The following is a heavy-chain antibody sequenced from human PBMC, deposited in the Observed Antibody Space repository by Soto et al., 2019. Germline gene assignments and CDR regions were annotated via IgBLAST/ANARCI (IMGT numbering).Heavy chain of an antibody. D-gene: IGHD3-22*01. J-gene: IGHJ4*02. V-gene: IGHV1-69*02. Sequence: SVKVSCKASGGTFSSYTISWVRQAPGQGLEWMGRIIPILGIANYAQKFQGRVTITADKSTSTAYMELSSLRSEDTAVYYCARSPSSGLYYFDYWGQGTLVTVSS. CDR2: IIPILGIA. CDR3: ARSPSSGLYYFDY. CDR1: GGTFSSYT.